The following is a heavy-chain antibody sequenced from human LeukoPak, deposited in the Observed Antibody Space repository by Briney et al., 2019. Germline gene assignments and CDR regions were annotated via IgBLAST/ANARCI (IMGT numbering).Heavy chain of an antibody. CDR1: GFTFSSYA. J-gene: IGHJ4*02. CDR3: AKVLGTTSVYYGSGSYYTYFDY. CDR2: ISGSGGST. Sequence: GGSLRLSCAASGFTFSSYAMSWVRQAPGKGLEWVSAISGSGGSTYYADSVKGRFTISRDNSKNTLYLQMNSLRAEDTAVYYCAKVLGTTSVYYGSGSYYTYFDYWGQGTLVTVSS. V-gene: IGHV3-23*01. D-gene: IGHD3-10*01.